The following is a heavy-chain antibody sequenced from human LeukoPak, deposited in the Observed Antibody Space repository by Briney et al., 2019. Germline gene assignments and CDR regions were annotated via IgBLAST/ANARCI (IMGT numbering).Heavy chain of an antibody. D-gene: IGHD1-26*01. CDR1: GFTFSSYS. CDR2: ISSSSSYI. V-gene: IGHV3-21*01. J-gene: IGHJ5*02. Sequence: PGGSLRLSCAASGFTFSSYSMNWVRQAPGKGLEWVSSISSSSSYIYYADSVKGRFTISRDNAKNSLYLQMNSLRAEDTAVYYCARTALLGRTKGDKNWFDPWGQGTLVTVSS. CDR3: ARTALLGRTKGDKNWFDP.